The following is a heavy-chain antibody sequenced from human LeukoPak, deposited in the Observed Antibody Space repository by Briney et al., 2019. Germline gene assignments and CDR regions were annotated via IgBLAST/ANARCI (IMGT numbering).Heavy chain of an antibody. Sequence: PGGSLRLSCAASGFTFSSYAMSWVRQAPGKGLEWVSAISNSGASTYYADSVKGRFTISRDNSKNTLYLQMNSLRAEDTALYYCARGFVLGAAKNYFDCWGQGALVTVSS. D-gene: IGHD2-21*02. CDR1: GFTFSSYA. J-gene: IGHJ4*02. CDR2: ISNSGAST. CDR3: ARGFVLGAAKNYFDC. V-gene: IGHV3-23*01.